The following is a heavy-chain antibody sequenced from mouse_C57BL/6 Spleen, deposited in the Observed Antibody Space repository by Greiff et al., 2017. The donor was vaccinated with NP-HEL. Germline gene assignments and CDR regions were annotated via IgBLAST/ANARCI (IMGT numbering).Heavy chain of an antibody. CDR2: ISSGSSTI. V-gene: IGHV5-17*01. J-gene: IGHJ4*01. CDR1: GFTFSDYG. Sequence: EVMLVESGGGLVKPGGSLKLSCAASGFTFSDYGMHWVRQAPEKGLEWVAYISSGSSTIYYADTVKGRFTISRDNAKNTLFLQMTSLRSEDTAMYYCARPYDGYYGAMDYWGQGTSVTVSS. CDR3: ARPYDGYYGAMDY. D-gene: IGHD2-3*01.